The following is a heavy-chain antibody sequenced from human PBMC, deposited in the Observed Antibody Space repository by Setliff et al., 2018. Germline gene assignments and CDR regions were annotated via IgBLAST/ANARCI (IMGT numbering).Heavy chain of an antibody. V-gene: IGHV4-39*07. CDR3: ARNPSKLPTLGIYGYFDY. Sequence: KPSETLSLTCNVSGASIRTGTNYWDYYWGWIRQPPGKGLEWIGIIYYTGITHYNPSLKSRVTISVDTSKNQFSLNLTSITAADTAVYFCARNPSKLPTLGIYGYFDYWGQGTLVTAPQ. CDR1: GASIRTGTNYWDYY. J-gene: IGHJ4*02. CDR2: IYYTGIT. D-gene: IGHD3-16*01.